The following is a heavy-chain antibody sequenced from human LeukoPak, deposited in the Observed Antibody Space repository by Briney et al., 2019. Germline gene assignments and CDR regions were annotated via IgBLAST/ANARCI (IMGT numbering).Heavy chain of an antibody. V-gene: IGHV3-21*01. CDR3: ASPPTGSGN. CDR1: GFNFDDYA. CDR2: ISSSSSYI. J-gene: IGHJ4*02. D-gene: IGHD3-10*01. Sequence: GGSLRLSCEATGFNFDDYAMHWVRQGPGKGLEWVSSISSSSSYIYYADSVKGRFTISRDNAKNSLYLQMNSLRAEDTAVYYCASPPTGSGNWGQGTLVTVSS.